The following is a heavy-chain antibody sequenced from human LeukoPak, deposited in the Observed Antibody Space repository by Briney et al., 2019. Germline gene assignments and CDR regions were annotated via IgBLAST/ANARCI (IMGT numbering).Heavy chain of an antibody. J-gene: IGHJ4*02. CDR1: GGSVSSGSYY. Sequence: SETLSLTCTVSGGSVSSGSYYWSWIRQPPGKGLEWIGYIYYSGSTNYNPSLKSRVTISVDTSKNQFSLKLSSVTAADTAVYYCARGSSSSWHGDYFDYWGQGTLVTVSS. CDR3: ARGSSSSWHGDYFDY. D-gene: IGHD6-13*01. CDR2: IYYSGST. V-gene: IGHV4-61*01.